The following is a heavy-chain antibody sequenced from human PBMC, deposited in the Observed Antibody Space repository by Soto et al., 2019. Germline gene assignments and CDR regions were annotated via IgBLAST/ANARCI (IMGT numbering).Heavy chain of an antibody. Sequence: ASVKVSSKASGYTFTSYTMHWVRQAPGQGLEWMGIINPSGGSTSYAQKFQGRVTMTRDTSTSTVYMELSSLRSEDTAVYYCARDEVDYDILTGLRDYYGMHVWGQGTTVTVSS. D-gene: IGHD3-9*01. V-gene: IGHV1-46*01. CDR1: GYTFTSYT. CDR2: INPSGGST. CDR3: ARDEVDYDILTGLRDYYGMHV. J-gene: IGHJ6*02.